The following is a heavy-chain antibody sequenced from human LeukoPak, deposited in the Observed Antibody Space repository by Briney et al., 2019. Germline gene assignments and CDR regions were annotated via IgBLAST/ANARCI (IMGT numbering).Heavy chain of an antibody. J-gene: IGHJ4*02. D-gene: IGHD4-17*01. CDR3: ARDAGDFYYFDY. CDR1: GFTFSSYS. V-gene: IGHV3-21*01. Sequence: GGSLRLSCAASGFTFSSYSMNWVRQAPGKGLEWVSSISSSYIYYADSVKGRFTISRDNAKNSLYLQMNSLRAEDTAVYYCARDAGDFYYFDYWGQGTLVTVSS. CDR2: ISSSYI.